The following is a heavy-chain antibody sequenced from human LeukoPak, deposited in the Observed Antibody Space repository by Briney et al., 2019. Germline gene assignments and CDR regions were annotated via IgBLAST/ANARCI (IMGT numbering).Heavy chain of an antibody. CDR1: GFTFSSYG. J-gene: IGHJ4*02. D-gene: IGHD3-10*01. V-gene: IGHV3-30*18. CDR2: ISYEGNKK. CDR3: AKGEPPSHYYGWGNYYNVNF. Sequence: GGSLRLSCAASGFTFSSYGMHWVRQAPGKGLEWVAVISYEGNKKYHADSVKGRFTISRDNSENTLYLQMNSLRTKDTAVYYCAKGEPPSHYYGWGNYYNVNFWGKGTLVTVSS.